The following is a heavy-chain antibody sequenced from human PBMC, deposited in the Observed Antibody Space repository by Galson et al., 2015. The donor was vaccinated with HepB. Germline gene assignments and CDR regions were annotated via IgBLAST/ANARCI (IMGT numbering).Heavy chain of an antibody. CDR3: ARDNWSRKDY. D-gene: IGHD1-1*01. Sequence: SLRLSCAASGFTFSCFWMNWVRQAPGKGLEWVANINQHGSEKYYVDSMKGRFTISRDNAKNSLYLQMNSLRAEDTAVYYCARDNWSRKDYWGQGTLVTVSS. CDR2: INQHGSEK. J-gene: IGHJ4*02. CDR1: GFTFSCFW. V-gene: IGHV3-7*01.